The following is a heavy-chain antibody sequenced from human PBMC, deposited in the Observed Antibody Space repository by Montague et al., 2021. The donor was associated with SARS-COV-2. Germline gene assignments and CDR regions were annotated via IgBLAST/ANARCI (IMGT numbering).Heavy chain of an antibody. V-gene: IGHV3-74*01. CDR2: INSDGSIT. J-gene: IGHJ3*02. D-gene: IGHD2-21*01. CDR1: GFTFSSYW. CDR3: RCWFSGENYSGKNRFDI. Sequence: SLRLSCAASGFTFSSYWMHWVRQGPGKGLVWVSRINSDGSITNYADSVKGRFTISRDNAKNMLYLQMNSLRAEDTAVYYCRCWFSGENYSGKNRFDIWGQGTMVTVSS.